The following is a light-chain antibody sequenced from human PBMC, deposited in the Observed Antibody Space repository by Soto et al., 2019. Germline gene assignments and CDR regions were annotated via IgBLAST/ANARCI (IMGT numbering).Light chain of an antibody. V-gene: IGLV1-36*01. CDR2: YDD. CDR1: SSNIGNNA. CDR3: AAWDDSLNGQV. J-gene: IGLJ1*01. Sequence: QSVLTQPPSVSEAPRQRVTISCSGSSSNIGNNAENWYQQLPGKAPKLLIYYDDLLPSGVSDRFSGSKSGTSASLAISGLQSEDEADYYCAAWDDSLNGQVFGTGTKLTVL.